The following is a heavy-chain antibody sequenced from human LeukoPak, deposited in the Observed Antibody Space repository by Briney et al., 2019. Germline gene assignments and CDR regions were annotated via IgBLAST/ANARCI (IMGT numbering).Heavy chain of an antibody. J-gene: IGHJ6*03. CDR1: GGSFSGYY. CDR2: INHSGST. Sequence: SETLSLTCAVYGGSFSGYYWSWIRQPPGKGLEWIGEINHSGSTNYNPSLKSRVTISVDTSKYQFSLKLSSVTAADAAVYYCATTLYYYYYMDVWGKGTTVTVSS. D-gene: IGHD1-1*01. V-gene: IGHV4-34*01. CDR3: ATTLYYYYYMDV.